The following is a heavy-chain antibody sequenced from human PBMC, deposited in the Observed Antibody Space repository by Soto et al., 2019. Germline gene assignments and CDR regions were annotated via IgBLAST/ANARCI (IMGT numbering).Heavy chain of an antibody. V-gene: IGHV4-39*01. CDR1: GGSISSSSYY. D-gene: IGHD3-22*01. CDR3: ARRYYDSSGYFDY. CDR2: IYYSGST. Sequence: QLQLQESGPGLVKPSETLSLTCTVSGGSISSSSYYWGWIRQPPGKGLEWIGSIYYSGSTYYNPSPKSRVTISVDTSKNQFSLKLSSVTAADTAVYYCARRYYDSSGYFDYWGQGTLVTVSS. J-gene: IGHJ4*02.